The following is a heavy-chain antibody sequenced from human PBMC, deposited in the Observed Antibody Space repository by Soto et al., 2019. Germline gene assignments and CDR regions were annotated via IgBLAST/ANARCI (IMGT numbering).Heavy chain of an antibody. CDR2: ISHDGSDE. CDR3: AKDGGGDYPPPNYYFCRLDV. D-gene: IGHD4-17*01. V-gene: IGHV3-30*18. J-gene: IGHJ6*02. CDR1: GFTFSAYG. Sequence: LRLSCAGSGFTFSAYGIHWVRLAPGKGLEWVAVISHDGSDEDYADSVRGRFSISRDFSDDTVHLQMNSLRDEDTAVYFCAKDGGGDYPPPNYYFCRLDVWGQGTTVTVSS.